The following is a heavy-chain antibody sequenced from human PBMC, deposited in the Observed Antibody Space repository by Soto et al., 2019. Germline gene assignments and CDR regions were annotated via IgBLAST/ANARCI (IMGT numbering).Heavy chain of an antibody. J-gene: IGHJ4*02. CDR1: GYTFTSYG. D-gene: IGHD2-2*01. V-gene: IGHV1-18*01. Sequence: QVQLVQSGAEVKKPGASVKVSCKASGYTFTSYGISWVRQAPGQGLEWMGWISAYIGNTIYAQKLQGRVTMTTATSTSTAYMELRSLRSDDTAVYYCSLTTDQLLPIDYWGQGTLGTVSS. CDR2: ISAYIGNT. CDR3: SLTTDQLLPIDY.